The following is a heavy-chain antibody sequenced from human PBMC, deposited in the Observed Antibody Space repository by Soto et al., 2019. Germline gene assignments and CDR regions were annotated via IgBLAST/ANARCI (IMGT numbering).Heavy chain of an antibody. CDR1: GDSISSDKW. D-gene: IGHD6-13*01. V-gene: IGHV4-4*02. Sequence: SETLSLTCAVSGDSISSDKWWSWSRQPPGKGLQWIGEIYHRGSTKYNPSLKSRVIISVDKSKNQFSLKLSSVTDADTAVYYCARGETQQQRDYWGQGTLVTVS. CDR3: ARGETQQQRDY. CDR2: IYHRGST. J-gene: IGHJ4*02.